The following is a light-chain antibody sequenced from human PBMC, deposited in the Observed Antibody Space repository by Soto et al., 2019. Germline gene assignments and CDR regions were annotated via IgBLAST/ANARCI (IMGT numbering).Light chain of an antibody. V-gene: IGKV4-1*01. CDR3: QQYYSTPELT. CDR2: WAS. J-gene: IGKJ4*01. CDR1: QSVLYSSNNKNY. Sequence: DIVMTQSPDSLAVSLGERAAINCKSSQSVLYSSNNKNYLAWYQQKPRQPXKLXIYWASTRESGVPDRFSGSGSGTDFTLTISSLQAEDVAVYYCQQYYSTPELTFGGGTKVEI.